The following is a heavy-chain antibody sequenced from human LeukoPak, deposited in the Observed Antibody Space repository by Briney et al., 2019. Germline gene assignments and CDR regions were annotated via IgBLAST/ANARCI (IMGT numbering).Heavy chain of an antibody. D-gene: IGHD3-9*01. Sequence: SVKVSCKASGGTFSSYAISWVRQAPGQGLEWMGGIIPIFGTANYAQKFQGRVTITADESTSTAYMELSSLRSEDTAVYYCARGVLRYFDWLSRGPRYYYMDVWGKGTTVTISS. V-gene: IGHV1-69*13. CDR2: IIPIFGTA. CDR1: GGTFSSYA. CDR3: ARGVLRYFDWLSRGPRYYYMDV. J-gene: IGHJ6*03.